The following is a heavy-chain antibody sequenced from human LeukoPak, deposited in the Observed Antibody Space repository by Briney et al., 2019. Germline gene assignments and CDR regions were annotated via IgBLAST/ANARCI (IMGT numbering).Heavy chain of an antibody. CDR3: AREGDYSNSYFDY. V-gene: IGHV3-23*01. J-gene: IGHJ4*02. CDR2: ISDSGGNT. D-gene: IGHD4-11*01. CDR1: GFTFNSYA. Sequence: GGSLRLSCAASGFTFNSYAMSWVRQAPWERLQWVSGISDSGGNTYYADSVRGRFTISRDNSKNTLYLQMNSLRAEDTAVYYCAREGDYSNSYFDYWGQGTLVTVSS.